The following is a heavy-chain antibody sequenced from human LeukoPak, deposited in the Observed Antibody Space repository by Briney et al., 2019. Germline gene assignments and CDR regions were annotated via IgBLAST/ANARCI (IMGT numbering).Heavy chain of an antibody. Sequence: SETLSLTCTVSGGSISSSSYYWGWIRQSPGKGLEWIGSIYYSGSTYYNPSLTSRVTMSVDTSKNQFSLRLNSVTAADTAFYYCAGHSPVAATIFYFWGQGTLVTVSS. CDR1: GGSISSSSYY. V-gene: IGHV4-39*01. CDR2: IYYSGST. J-gene: IGHJ4*02. CDR3: AGHSPVAATIFYF. D-gene: IGHD2-15*01.